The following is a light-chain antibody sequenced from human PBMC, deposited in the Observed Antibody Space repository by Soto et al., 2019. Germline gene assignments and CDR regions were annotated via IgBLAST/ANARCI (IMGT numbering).Light chain of an antibody. CDR2: DAS. J-gene: IGKJ1*01. V-gene: IGKV1-33*01. CDR1: QNINNY. Sequence: DIQMTQSPSSLSASVGDRVTITCQASQNINNYLNWYQQKPGRAPKLLIYDASNLEAGVPSRFRGSGSGTDFALTISSLQREDFATYYCQQTDTFPRTFGQGTKVDIK. CDR3: QQTDTFPRT.